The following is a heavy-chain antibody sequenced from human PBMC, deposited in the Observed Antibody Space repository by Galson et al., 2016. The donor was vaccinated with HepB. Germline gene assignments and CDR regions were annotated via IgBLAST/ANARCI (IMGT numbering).Heavy chain of an antibody. J-gene: IGHJ5*02. CDR2: IHHSGST. CDR3: ARVGRWEPYNWFDP. CDR1: GAPITNFY. D-gene: IGHD1-26*01. Sequence: SETLSLTCNVSGAPITNFYWSWIRQPPGKGLEWSGYIHHSGSTNYKPPLKSRVIISMDTSKNQFSLNLNSVTTADTAVYYCARVGRWEPYNWFDPWGQGTQVTVSS. V-gene: IGHV4-59*01.